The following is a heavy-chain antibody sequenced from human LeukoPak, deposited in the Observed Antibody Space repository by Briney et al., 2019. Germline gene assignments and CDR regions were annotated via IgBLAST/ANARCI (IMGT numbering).Heavy chain of an antibody. CDR3: ARLISGSLGEYFQY. CDR2: IYPGDSDT. Sequence: GESLKISCKGSGHSFNSYWIGWVRQMPGKGLELMGIIYPGDSDTRYSPSFQGQVTISADKSISTTYLQWSSLKASDTAMYYCARLISGSLGEYFQYWGQGTLVTVSS. J-gene: IGHJ1*01. CDR1: GHSFNSYW. V-gene: IGHV5-51*01. D-gene: IGHD1-26*01.